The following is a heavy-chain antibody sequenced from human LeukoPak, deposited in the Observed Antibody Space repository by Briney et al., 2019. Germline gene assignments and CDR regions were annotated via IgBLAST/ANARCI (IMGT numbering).Heavy chain of an antibody. D-gene: IGHD3-10*01. Sequence: PGGSLRLSCAASGFTFSSYSMNWVRQAPGKGRGWVSYISSSSSTIYYADSVKGRFTISRDNAKNSLYLQMNSLRAEATAVYYCARGGRGVIIDYWGQGTLVTVSS. CDR3: ARGGRGVIIDY. CDR2: ISSSSSTI. J-gene: IGHJ4*02. CDR1: GFTFSSYS. V-gene: IGHV3-48*04.